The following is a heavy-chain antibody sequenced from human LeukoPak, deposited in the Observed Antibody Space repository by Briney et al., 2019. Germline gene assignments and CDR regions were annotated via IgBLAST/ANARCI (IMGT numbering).Heavy chain of an antibody. D-gene: IGHD3-22*01. J-gene: IGHJ4*02. CDR2: IWYDGSNK. CDR1: GFTFSSYW. CDR3: ARAREYYYDSSGFGY. V-gene: IGHV3-33*08. Sequence: PGGSLRLSCAASGFTFSSYWMSWVRQAPGKGLEWVAVIWYDGSNKYYADSVKGRFTISRDNSKNTLYLQMNSLRAEDTAVYYCARAREYYYDSSGFGYWGQGTLVTVSS.